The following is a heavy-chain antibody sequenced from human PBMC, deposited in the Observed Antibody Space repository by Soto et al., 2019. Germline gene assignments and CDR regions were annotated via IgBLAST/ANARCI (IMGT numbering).Heavy chain of an antibody. J-gene: IGHJ4*02. CDR2: ISYDGSNK. CDR1: GFTFSSYG. V-gene: IGHV3-30*18. Sequence: PGGSLRLSCAASGFTFSSYGMHWVRQAPGKGLEWVAVISYDGSNKYYADSVKGRFTISRDNSKNTLYLQMNSLRAEDTAVYYCAKDWAGIAVAGTLALNYWGQGTQVTVSS. CDR3: AKDWAGIAVAGTLALNY. D-gene: IGHD6-19*01.